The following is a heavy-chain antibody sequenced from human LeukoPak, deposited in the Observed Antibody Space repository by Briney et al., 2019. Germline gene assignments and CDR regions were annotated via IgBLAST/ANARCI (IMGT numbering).Heavy chain of an antibody. D-gene: IGHD1-1*01. CDR3: ATGTGHYYYYYYMDV. Sequence: ASETLSLTCTVSGGSISGSSYYWGWIRQPPGKGLEWIGSIYYSGSTYYNPSLKSRVTISVDTSKNQFSLKLSSVTAADTAIYYCATGTGHYYYYYYMDVWGKGTTVTVSS. J-gene: IGHJ6*03. CDR1: GGSISGSSYY. V-gene: IGHV4-39*01. CDR2: IYYSGST.